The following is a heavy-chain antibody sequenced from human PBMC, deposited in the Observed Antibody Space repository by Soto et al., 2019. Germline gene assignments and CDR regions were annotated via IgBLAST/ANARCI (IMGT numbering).Heavy chain of an antibody. V-gene: IGHV3-23*01. CDR3: ARDHGFIDPFDD. Sequence: EVQLLESGGALVQPGGSLRLSCAASGFTFSSYAMSWVRQTPGKGLERVSSISGSGGSTYYADSVKGRFTSSRDNCKNSLYLQMSSLRAEDTDVYYCARDHGFIDPFDDWGQGTLVTVSS. D-gene: IGHD3-10*01. J-gene: IGHJ4*02. CDR2: ISGSGGST. CDR1: GFTFSSYA.